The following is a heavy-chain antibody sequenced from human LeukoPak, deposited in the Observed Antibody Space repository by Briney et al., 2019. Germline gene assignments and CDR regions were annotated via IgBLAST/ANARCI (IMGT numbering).Heavy chain of an antibody. CDR3: ARGYGDYEIGYYFDY. J-gene: IGHJ4*02. D-gene: IGHD4-17*01. Sequence: SQTLSLTCAVSGGSISSGGYSWSWLGPPPGKGLAWIGYIYHSGSTYYHPSLKSRVTISVDRSKNQFSLKLSSVTAADTAVYYCARGYGDYEIGYYFDYGGQETLVTVAS. CDR2: IYHSGST. V-gene: IGHV4-30-2*01. CDR1: GGSISSGGYS.